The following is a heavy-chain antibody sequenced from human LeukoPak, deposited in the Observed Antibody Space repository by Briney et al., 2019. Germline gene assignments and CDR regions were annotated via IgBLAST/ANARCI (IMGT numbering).Heavy chain of an antibody. CDR3: ARDQYDTWSRRGNFDS. V-gene: IGHV3-7*03. CDR2: IKLDGSEK. J-gene: IGHJ4*02. CDR1: GFTFSSYG. Sequence: GGSLRLSCAASGFTFSSYGMHWVRQAPGKGLEWVANIKLDGSEKNYVDSVKGRFTISRDNTKNSLYLQMNSLRVEDTAVFYCARDQYDTWSRRGNFDSWGQGTLVFVSS. D-gene: IGHD3-3*01.